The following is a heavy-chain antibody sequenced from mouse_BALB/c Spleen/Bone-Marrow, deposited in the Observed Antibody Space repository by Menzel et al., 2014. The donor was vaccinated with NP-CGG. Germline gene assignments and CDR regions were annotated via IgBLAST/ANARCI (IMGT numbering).Heavy chain of an antibody. CDR3: TRGDYDWYFDV. V-gene: IGHV1S127*01. CDR1: GYTFTSYW. Sequence: QVQLKHSGAELVKPGASVKMSCKASGYTFTSYWMHWVKQRPGQGLEWIGVIDPSDGYTSYNQKFKGKATLTVDTSSSTAYMQLSGLTSEDSAVYYCTRGDYDWYFDVWGAGTTVTVSS. CDR2: IDPSDGYT. J-gene: IGHJ1*01. D-gene: IGHD2-4*01.